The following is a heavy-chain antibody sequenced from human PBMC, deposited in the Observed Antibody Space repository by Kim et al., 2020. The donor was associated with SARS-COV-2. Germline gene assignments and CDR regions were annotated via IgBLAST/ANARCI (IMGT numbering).Heavy chain of an antibody. CDR2: IYSGGSST. V-gene: IGHV3-23*03. D-gene: IGHD6-19*01. CDR3: ATTTSGWIFDY. J-gene: IGHJ4*02. Sequence: GGSLRHSCAASGFTFSTYAMSWVRQAPGMGLEWVSTIYSGGSSTFYADSVKGRFTISRDNSKNTLYLQINSLRAEDTAVYYCATTTSGWIFDYWGQGTMVTVSS. CDR1: GFTFSTYA.